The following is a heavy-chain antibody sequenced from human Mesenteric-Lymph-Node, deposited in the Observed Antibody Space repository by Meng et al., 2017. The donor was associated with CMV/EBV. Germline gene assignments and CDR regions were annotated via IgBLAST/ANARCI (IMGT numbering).Heavy chain of an antibody. CDR1: GFIWSSYG. CDR3: ARNGSGNYIDS. CDR2: ISSFNGYA. J-gene: IGHJ4*02. D-gene: IGHD1-1*01. V-gene: IGHV1-18*01. Sequence: SCKASGFIWSSYGISWVRQAPGQGLEWMGWISSFNGYAHYAQSLQGRVTMTTDTSTGTAYMDLRSLTSDDTAVYFCARNGSGNYIDSWGQGTLVTVSS.